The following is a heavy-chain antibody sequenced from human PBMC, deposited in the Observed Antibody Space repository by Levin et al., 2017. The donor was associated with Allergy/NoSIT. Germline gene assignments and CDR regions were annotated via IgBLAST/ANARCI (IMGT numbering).Heavy chain of an antibody. CDR1: GFTFSTNW. Sequence: GESLKISCAASGFTFSTNWMSWVRQAPGKGLEWVANIKPDGTETYYGDSVKGRFTISRDNAKNSLHLQLNSLTAEDTAVYYCAKDGRTFAYWGQGTLVTVS. CDR2: IKPDGTET. V-gene: IGHV3-7*01. CDR3: AKDGRTFAY. J-gene: IGHJ4*02.